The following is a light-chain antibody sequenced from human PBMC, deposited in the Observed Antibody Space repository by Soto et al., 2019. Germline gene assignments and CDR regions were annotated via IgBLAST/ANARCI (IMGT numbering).Light chain of an antibody. CDR3: QSYDSSLSGSVV. V-gene: IGLV1-40*01. Sequence: QSVLTQPPSVSGAPGQRVTISCTGSSSNIGAGYDVHGYQQLPGTAPKLLIYGNSNRPSGVPDRFSGSKSGTSASLAITGLQADDEADYYCQSYDSSLSGSVVFGGGTKVTVL. CDR2: GNS. CDR1: SSNIGAGYD. J-gene: IGLJ2*01.